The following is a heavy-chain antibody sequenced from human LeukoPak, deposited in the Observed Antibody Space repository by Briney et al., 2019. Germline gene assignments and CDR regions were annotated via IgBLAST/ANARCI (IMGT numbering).Heavy chain of an antibody. CDR3: ARWSTMVRGVIITWGAFGI. V-gene: IGHV1-2*04. J-gene: IGHJ3*02. CDR2: INPNSGGT. Sequence: ASVKVSCKASGYTFTGYYMHWVRQAPGQGLEWMGWINPNSGGTNYAQKFQGWVTMTRDTSISTAYMELSRLRSDDTAVYYCARWSTMVRGVIITWGAFGIWGQGTMVTVSS. CDR1: GYTFTGYY. D-gene: IGHD3-10*01.